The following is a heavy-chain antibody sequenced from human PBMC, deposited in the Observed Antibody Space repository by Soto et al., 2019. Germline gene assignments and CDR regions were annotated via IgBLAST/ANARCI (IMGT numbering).Heavy chain of an antibody. J-gene: IGHJ6*02. V-gene: IGHV5-51*01. CDR1: GYSFTSYW. Sequence: GESLKISCKGSGYSFTSYWIGWVRQMPGKGLEWMGIIYPGDSDTRYSPSFQGQVTISADKSISTAYLQWSSLKASDTAMYYCARRKSSSSPFDSYYYYYGMDVWGQGTTVTVSS. CDR2: IYPGDSDT. CDR3: ARRKSSSSPFDSYYYYYGMDV. D-gene: IGHD6-6*01.